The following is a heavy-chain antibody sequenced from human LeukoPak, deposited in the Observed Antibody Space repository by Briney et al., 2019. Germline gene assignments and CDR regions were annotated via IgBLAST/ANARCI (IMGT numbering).Heavy chain of an antibody. D-gene: IGHD6-19*01. V-gene: IGHV4-39*07. CDR1: GGSISSSSYY. Sequence: SETLSLTCTVSGGSISSSSYYWGWIRQPPGKGLEWIGSIYYSGSTYYNPSLKSRVTISVDTSKNQFSLKLSSVTAADTAVYYCARGRNGGRDHSESSGTFDFWGQGTLVTVSS. J-gene: IGHJ4*02. CDR2: IYYSGST. CDR3: ARGRNGGRDHSESSGTFDF.